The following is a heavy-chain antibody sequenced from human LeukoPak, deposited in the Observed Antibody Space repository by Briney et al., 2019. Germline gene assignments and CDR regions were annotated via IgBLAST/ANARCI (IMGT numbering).Heavy chain of an antibody. V-gene: IGHV3-21*04. CDR1: GGSISTYY. J-gene: IGHJ3*02. CDR3: ARDREIVGALYAFDI. Sequence: ETLSLTCTVSGGSISTYYWNWVRQAPGNGLEWVSSISSSSSYIYYADSLKGRFTISRDNAKDSLYLQMNSLRAEDTAVYYCARDREIVGALYAFDIWGQGTMVTVSS. D-gene: IGHD1-26*01. CDR2: ISSSSSYI.